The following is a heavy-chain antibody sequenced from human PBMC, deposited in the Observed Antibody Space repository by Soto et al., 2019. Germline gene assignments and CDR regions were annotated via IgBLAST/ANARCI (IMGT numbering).Heavy chain of an antibody. CDR2: FNPILSFS. CDR3: ATGRGYSYGSYYFDY. D-gene: IGHD5-18*01. J-gene: IGHJ4*02. V-gene: IGHV1-69*02. CDR1: GDTFNFYT. Sequence: ASVKVSCKASGDTFNFYTINWVRQAPGLGLEWMGRFNPILSFSNSALKFQGRVTLTADKSTSTAYMELSSLRSEDTAVYYCATGRGYSYGSYYFDYWGQGTLVTVSS.